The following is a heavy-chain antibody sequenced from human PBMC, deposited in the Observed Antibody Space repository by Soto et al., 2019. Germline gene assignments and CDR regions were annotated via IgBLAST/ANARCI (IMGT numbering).Heavy chain of an antibody. CDR1: GFTFSSYG. Sequence: GGSLRLSCAASGFTFSSYGMHWVRQAPGKGLEWVAVISYDGSNKYYADSVKGRFTISRDNSKNTLYLQMNSLRAEDTAVYYCAKAPTHYCSGGSCYQSLDWYFDFWGRGTLVTVSS. V-gene: IGHV3-30*18. CDR2: ISYDGSNK. D-gene: IGHD2-15*01. CDR3: AKAPTHYCSGGSCYQSLDWYFDF. J-gene: IGHJ2*01.